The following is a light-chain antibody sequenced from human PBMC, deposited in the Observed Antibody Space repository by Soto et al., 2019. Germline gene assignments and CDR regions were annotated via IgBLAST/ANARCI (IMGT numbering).Light chain of an antibody. CDR1: QSFDAKY. V-gene: IGKV3-20*01. Sequence: EIVLTQSPGTLSLSPGERATLSCRASQSFDAKYLAWYRQIPGQPTRLLMYGASIRAPGIPARFSGSGSGTDFILTISKLEPADFAVYYCQHYSGSSRAFGPGTKVEIK. J-gene: IGKJ1*01. CDR2: GAS. CDR3: QHYSGSSRA.